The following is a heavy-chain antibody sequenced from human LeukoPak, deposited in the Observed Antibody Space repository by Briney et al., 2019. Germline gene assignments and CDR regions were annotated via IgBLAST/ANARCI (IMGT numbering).Heavy chain of an antibody. J-gene: IGHJ4*02. Sequence: SETLSLTCAVYGGSFSGYYWSWIRQPPGKGLEWIGEINHSGSTNYNPSLESRVTISVDTSKNQFSLKLSSVTAADTAVYYCARVRYGGNSDYWGQGTLVTVSS. V-gene: IGHV4-34*01. CDR2: INHSGST. CDR3: ARVRYGGNSDY. CDR1: GGSFSGYY. D-gene: IGHD4-23*01.